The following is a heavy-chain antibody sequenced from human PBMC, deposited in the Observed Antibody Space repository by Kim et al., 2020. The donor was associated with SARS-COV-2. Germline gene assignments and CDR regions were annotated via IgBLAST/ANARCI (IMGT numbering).Heavy chain of an antibody. J-gene: IGHJ6*02. CDR1: GFTFSSYA. CDR3: AKYSNYYYYYYGMDV. Sequence: GGSLRLSCAASGFTFSSYAMSWVRQAPGKGLEWVSAISGSGGSTYYADSVKGRFTISRDNSKNTLYLQMNSLRAEDTAVYYCAKYSNYYYYYYGMDVWGQGTMVTVSS. D-gene: IGHD4-4*01. V-gene: IGHV3-23*01. CDR2: ISGSGGST.